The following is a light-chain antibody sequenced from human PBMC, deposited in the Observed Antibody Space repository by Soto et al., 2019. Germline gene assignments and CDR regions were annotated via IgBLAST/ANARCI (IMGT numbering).Light chain of an antibody. CDR1: QSVSSSY. CDR3: QQYGSSPRT. V-gene: IGKV3-20*01. CDR2: GAS. J-gene: IGKJ1*01. Sequence: EIVLTQSPGTLSLSPGERATLSCRASQSVSSSYLAWYQQKPGQAPRLLIYGASSRVTGIPDRFSGSGSGTDFTLIISRLESEDFAVYYCQQYGSSPRTFGQGTKVEIK.